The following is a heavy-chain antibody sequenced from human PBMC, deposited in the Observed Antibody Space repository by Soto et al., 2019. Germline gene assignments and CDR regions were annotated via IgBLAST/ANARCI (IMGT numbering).Heavy chain of an antibody. CDR2: IWYDGSNK. Sequence: QVQLVESGGGVVQPGRSLRLSCAASGFTFSSYGMHWVRQAPGKGLEWVAVIWYDGSNKYYADSVKGRFTISRDNSKNALYLQMNSLRAEATAVYYCALYYGSGSYLLGMDVWGQGTTVTVSS. CDR3: ALYYGSGSYLLGMDV. V-gene: IGHV3-33*01. CDR1: GFTFSSYG. D-gene: IGHD3-10*01. J-gene: IGHJ6*02.